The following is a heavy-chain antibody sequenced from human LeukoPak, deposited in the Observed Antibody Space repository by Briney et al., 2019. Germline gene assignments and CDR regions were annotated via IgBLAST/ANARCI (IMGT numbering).Heavy chain of an antibody. V-gene: IGHV3-23*01. CDR3: AKGLGVWIQLWYFDY. J-gene: IGHJ4*02. CDR2: TSSSDAGT. CDR1: GFTLSTYA. D-gene: IGHD5-18*01. Sequence: PGGSLRLSCAASGFTLSTYAMSWVRQTPGKGLEWVAATSSSDAGTYHADSVKGRFTISRDNSKNTLYLQMNSLRAEDTAVYYCAKGLGVWIQLWYFDYWGQGTLVTVSS.